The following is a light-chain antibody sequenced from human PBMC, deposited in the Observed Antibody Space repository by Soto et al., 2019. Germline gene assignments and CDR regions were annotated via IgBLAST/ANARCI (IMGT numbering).Light chain of an antibody. V-gene: IGKV3-20*01. CDR3: GQYCSEPPYT. Sequence: EMVLTQSPGPLSLSPGESATLSGRASQSASSGYLAWYQQTASQAPRLLIYGVSSSANGITDRIGGSGSETALTLTIIRPEHEDVAVYYCGQYCSEPPYTFGGATMLEIK. CDR2: GVS. J-gene: IGKJ2*01. CDR1: QSASSGY.